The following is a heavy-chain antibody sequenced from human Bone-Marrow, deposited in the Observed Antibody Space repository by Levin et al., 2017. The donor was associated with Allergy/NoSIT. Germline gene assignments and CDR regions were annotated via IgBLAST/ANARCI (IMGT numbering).Heavy chain of an antibody. Sequence: SETLSLTCSVSGGSFARTTYYWGWVRQSPGKGLEWIAHIHYRGSTYYKSSLRSRVTMSVDTFKNQFSLKLSSVTAADTAVYYCARDPEPYCSNDGDLWCQGILVTVSS. J-gene: IGHJ5*02. CDR1: GGSFARTTYY. V-gene: IGHV4-39*07. CDR2: IHYRGST. D-gene: IGHD2-8*01. CDR3: ARDPEPYCSNDGDL.